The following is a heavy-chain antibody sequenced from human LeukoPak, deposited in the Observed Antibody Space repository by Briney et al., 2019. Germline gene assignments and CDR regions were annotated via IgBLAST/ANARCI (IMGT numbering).Heavy chain of an antibody. D-gene: IGHD1-26*01. CDR2: ISTNGCTP. V-gene: IGHV3-64D*09. J-gene: IGHJ4*02. CDR3: VRLNSGSYYDF. Sequence: GVAVRLSCSASGFTFSSHAMHWVRHAPGKRLECVSAISTNGCTPYYADSVKGKFTISRDNSKHTLYLQMSSLRPEDTAVYYCVRLNSGSYYDFWGQGSLVTVFS. CDR1: GFTFSSHA.